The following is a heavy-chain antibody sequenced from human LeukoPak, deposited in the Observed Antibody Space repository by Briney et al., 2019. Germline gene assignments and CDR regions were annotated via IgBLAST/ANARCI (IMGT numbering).Heavy chain of an antibody. D-gene: IGHD4-11*01. CDR3: ARDLLTVTPGTLNYYYYMDV. CDR2: IIPIFGTA. Sequence: ASVKVSCKASGGTFSSYAISWVRQAPGRGLEWMGGIIPIFGTANYAQKFQGRVTITADESTSTAYMELSSLRSEDTAVYYCARDLLTVTPGTLNYYYYMDVWGKGTTVTVSS. V-gene: IGHV1-69*13. J-gene: IGHJ6*03. CDR1: GGTFSSYA.